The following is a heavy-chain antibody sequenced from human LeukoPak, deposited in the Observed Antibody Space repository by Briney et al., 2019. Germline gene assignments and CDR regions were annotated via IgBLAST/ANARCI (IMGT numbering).Heavy chain of an antibody. J-gene: IGHJ4*02. CDR1: GGSISRYY. V-gene: IGHV4-4*07. CDR2: IYTSGST. CDR3: ARDVVAARGSFDY. Sequence: KTSETLSLTCTISGGSISRYYWSWIRQAAGKGLEWIGHIYTSGSTNYNPSLKSRVTMSVDMSKNQFSLKLRSVTAADTAVYYCARDVVAARGSFDYWGQGTLVTVSS. D-gene: IGHD2-2*01.